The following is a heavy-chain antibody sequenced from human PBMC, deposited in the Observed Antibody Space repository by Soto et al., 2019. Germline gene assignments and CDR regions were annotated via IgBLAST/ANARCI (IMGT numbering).Heavy chain of an antibody. V-gene: IGHV4-34*01. Sequence: SETLSLTCAVYGGSFSGYYWSWIRQPPGKGLEWIGEINHSGSTNYNPSLKSRVTISVDTSKNQFSLKLSSVTAADTAVYYCARSAMDPSVTTRGYSGYYGMDVWGQGTTVTVSS. J-gene: IGHJ6*02. D-gene: IGHD1-26*01. CDR2: INHSGST. CDR1: GGSFSGYY. CDR3: ARSAMDPSVTTRGYSGYYGMDV.